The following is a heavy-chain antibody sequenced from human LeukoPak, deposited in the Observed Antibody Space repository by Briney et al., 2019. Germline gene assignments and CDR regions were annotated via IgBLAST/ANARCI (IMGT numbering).Heavy chain of an antibody. J-gene: IGHJ4*02. V-gene: IGHV3-23*01. CDR2: TSGSGGNP. Sequence: GGSLRLSCAAPGFAFSSYAMSWVRQAPGKGLEWVSVTSGSGGNPYYADSVKGRFTISRDNSKNTVYLHMNSLRAEDTALYYCGKETGIILVRGAVDYWGQGTLVTVSS. CDR3: GKETGIILVRGAVDY. CDR1: GFAFSSYA. D-gene: IGHD3-10*01.